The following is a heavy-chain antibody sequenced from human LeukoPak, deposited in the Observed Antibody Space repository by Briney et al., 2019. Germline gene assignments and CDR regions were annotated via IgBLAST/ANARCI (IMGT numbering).Heavy chain of an antibody. CDR1: GGTFSSYA. J-gene: IGHJ4*02. D-gene: IGHD3-22*01. Sequence: GASVKVSCKASGGTFSSYAISWVRQAPGQGLEWMGRIIPILGIANYAQKFQGRVTITADKSTSTAYMELSSLRSEDTAVYYCARGPRVVVTPNPPFDYWGQGTLVTVSS. CDR2: IIPILGIA. CDR3: ARGPRVVVTPNPPFDY. V-gene: IGHV1-69*04.